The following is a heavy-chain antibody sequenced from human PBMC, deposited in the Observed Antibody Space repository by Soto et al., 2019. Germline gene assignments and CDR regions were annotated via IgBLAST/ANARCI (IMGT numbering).Heavy chain of an antibody. CDR2: IIPILGIA. CDR3: AREGRYCSGGSCYSVLDY. Sequence: QAQLVQSGAEVKKPGSSVKVSCKASGGTFSSYTISWVRQAPGQGLEWMGRIIPILGIANYAQKFQGRVTITADKSTNTAYMELSSLRSEDTAVYYCAREGRYCSGGSCYSVLDYWGQGTLVTVSS. J-gene: IGHJ4*02. CDR1: GGTFSSYT. V-gene: IGHV1-69*08. D-gene: IGHD2-15*01.